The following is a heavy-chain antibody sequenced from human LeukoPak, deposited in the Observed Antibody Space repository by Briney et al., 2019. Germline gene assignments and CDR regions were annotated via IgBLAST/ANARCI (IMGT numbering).Heavy chain of an antibody. V-gene: IGHV3-11*01. CDR1: GFTFSDDY. J-gene: IGHJ6*03. D-gene: IGHD1-26*01. CDR2: ISSSGSTI. CDR3: ARGGLLYYYYMDV. Sequence: GGSLRLSCAASGFTFSDDYKSWIRQAPGKGLEWDSYISSSGSTIYYADSVKGRFTISRDNAKNSLYLQMNSLRAEDTAVYYCARGGLLYYYYMDVWGKGTTVTASS.